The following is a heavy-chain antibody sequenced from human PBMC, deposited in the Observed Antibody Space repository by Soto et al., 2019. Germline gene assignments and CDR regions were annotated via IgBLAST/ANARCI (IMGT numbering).Heavy chain of an antibody. D-gene: IGHD2-8*01. CDR2: IIPIFGTA. CDR3: AVIVLMVRSRVGMDV. CDR1: GGTFSSYA. J-gene: IGHJ6*02. V-gene: IGHV1-69*05. Sequence: VASVKVSCKASGGTFSSYAISWVRQAPGQGLEWMGGIIPIFGTANYAQKFQERVTITRDMSTSTAYMELSSLRSEDTAVYYCAVIVLMVRSRVGMDVWGQGTTVTVSS.